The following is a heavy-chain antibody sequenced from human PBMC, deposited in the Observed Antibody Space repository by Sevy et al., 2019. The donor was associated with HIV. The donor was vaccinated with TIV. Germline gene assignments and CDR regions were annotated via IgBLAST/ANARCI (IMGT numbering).Heavy chain of an antibody. D-gene: IGHD3-22*01. J-gene: IGHJ4*02. CDR1: GFTFSYYT. CDR3: ARSTDYYDNSGYDS. V-gene: IGHV3-21*03. Sequence: GGSLRLSCAASGFTFSYYTMNWVRQAPGKGLEWVSSISSGSSYIFHADSMKGRFTVSRDNAKNSLFLQMNSLRDEDTALYYCARSTDYYDNSGYDSWGRGTLVTVSS. CDR2: ISSGSSYI.